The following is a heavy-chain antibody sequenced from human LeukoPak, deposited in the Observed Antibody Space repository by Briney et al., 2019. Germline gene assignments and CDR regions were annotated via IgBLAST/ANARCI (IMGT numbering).Heavy chain of an antibody. J-gene: IGHJ6*02. V-gene: IGHV1-69*13. CDR1: GRTFRDYA. Sequence: SVKVSCKASGRTFRDYALSWVRQAPGQGLEWMGGITPIFGTANYAQKFQGRVTITADESTSTAYMELSCLRSEDTAVYYCARVAEQWPYRHNYGMDVWGQGTTVTVSS. D-gene: IGHD6-19*01. CDR3: ARVAEQWPYRHNYGMDV. CDR2: ITPIFGTA.